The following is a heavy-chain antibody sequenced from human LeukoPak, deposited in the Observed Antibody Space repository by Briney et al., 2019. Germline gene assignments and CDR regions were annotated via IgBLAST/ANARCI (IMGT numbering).Heavy chain of an antibody. CDR1: GFTFSSYA. D-gene: IGHD6-19*01. J-gene: IGHJ1*01. Sequence: GRSLRLSCAASGFTFSSYAMHWVRQAPGKGLEWVAVISYDGSNKYYADSVKGRFTISRDNSKNTLYLQMNSLRAEDTAVYYCAREPGQWLSFEYFQHWGQGTLVTVSS. V-gene: IGHV3-30-3*01. CDR3: AREPGQWLSFEYFQH. CDR2: ISYDGSNK.